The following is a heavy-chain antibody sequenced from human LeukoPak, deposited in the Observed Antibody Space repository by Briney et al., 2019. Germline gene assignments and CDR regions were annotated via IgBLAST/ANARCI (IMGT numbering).Heavy chain of an antibody. V-gene: IGHV3-33*08. Sequence: GGSLRLSCVASGFSLSGYWMYWVRQAPGKGLEWVAVIWYDGSNKYYADSVKGRFTISRDNSKNTLYLQMNSLRAEDTAVYYCARDPLSGKKPNYYYYGMDVWGQGTTVTVS. J-gene: IGHJ6*02. CDR2: IWYDGSNK. D-gene: IGHD5-12*01. CDR1: GFSLSGYW. CDR3: ARDPLSGKKPNYYYYGMDV.